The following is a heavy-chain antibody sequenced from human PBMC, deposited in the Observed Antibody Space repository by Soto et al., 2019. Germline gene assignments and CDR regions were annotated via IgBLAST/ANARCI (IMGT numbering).Heavy chain of an antibody. CDR2: VYYSGTT. CDR1: GGSVSDKTYY. V-gene: IGHV4-61*01. CDR3: ARTTAVPNTLRSRYFFDY. D-gene: IGHD4-17*01. J-gene: IGHJ4*02. Sequence: SETLSLTCSVSGGSVSDKTYYWSWIRQPPGKRLEWIGYVYYSGTTNYNPSLKSRVTISVDLSKNRFSLRLSSVTTADTALYYCARTTAVPNTLRSRYFFDYWGQGTLVTSPQ.